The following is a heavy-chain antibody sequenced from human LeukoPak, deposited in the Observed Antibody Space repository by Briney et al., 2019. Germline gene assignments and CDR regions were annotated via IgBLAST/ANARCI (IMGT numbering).Heavy chain of an antibody. Sequence: SETLSLTCTVSGGSISSSSYYWGWIRQPPGKGLEWIGSIYYSGSTYYNPSLKSRVTISVDTSKNQFSLKLSSVTAADTAVYYCARRANNYYDSSGYYSYYFDYWGQGTLVTVSS. CDR1: GGSISSSSYY. CDR2: IYYSGST. J-gene: IGHJ4*02. D-gene: IGHD3-22*01. V-gene: IGHV4-39*07. CDR3: ARRANNYYDSSGYYSYYFDY.